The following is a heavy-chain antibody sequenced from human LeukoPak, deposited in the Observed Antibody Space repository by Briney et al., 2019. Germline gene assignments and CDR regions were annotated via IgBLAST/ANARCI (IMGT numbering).Heavy chain of an antibody. J-gene: IGHJ1*01. D-gene: IGHD3-10*01. Sequence: ASVKVSCKASGGTFSSYAISWVRQAPGQGLEWMGRIIPILGIANYAQKFQGRVTITADKSTSTAYMELSSLRSEDTAVYYCASTDHYGSGSYYFSENRGYFQHWGQGTLVTVSS. V-gene: IGHV1-69*04. CDR2: IIPILGIA. CDR1: GGTFSSYA. CDR3: ASTDHYGSGSYYFSENRGYFQH.